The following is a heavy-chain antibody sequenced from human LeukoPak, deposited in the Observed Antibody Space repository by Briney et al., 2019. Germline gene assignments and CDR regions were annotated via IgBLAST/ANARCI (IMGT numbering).Heavy chain of an antibody. CDR2: INEDGSGK. CDR1: GFTFSRYW. Sequence: PGGSLRLSCAASGFTFSRYWMTWVRLAPGKGLEWVASINEDGSGKHYVDSVKGRFTISRDNAQKSVYLEMNSLRAEDTAVYYCARAVTSTEGYWGQGTLVTVSS. J-gene: IGHJ4*02. CDR3: ARAVTSTEGY. D-gene: IGHD4-17*01. V-gene: IGHV3-7*03.